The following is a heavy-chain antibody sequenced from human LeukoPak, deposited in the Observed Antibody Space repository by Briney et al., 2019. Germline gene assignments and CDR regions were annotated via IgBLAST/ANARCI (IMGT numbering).Heavy chain of an antibody. D-gene: IGHD6-19*01. J-gene: IGHJ4*02. V-gene: IGHV3-21*01. CDR1: GFTFSSYS. Sequence: GGSLRLSCAASGFTFSSYSMNWVRQAPGKGLEWVSSISSSSSYIYYADSVKGRFTISRDNAKNSLYLQMNSLRAEGTAVYYCARGFEYSSGWYCFDYWGQGTLVTVSS. CDR2: ISSSSSYI. CDR3: ARGFEYSSGWYCFDY.